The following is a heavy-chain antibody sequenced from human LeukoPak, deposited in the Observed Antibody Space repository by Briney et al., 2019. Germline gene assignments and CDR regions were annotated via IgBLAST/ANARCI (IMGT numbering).Heavy chain of an antibody. CDR1: GFTVRDNY. Sequence: QSGGSLRLSCAASGFTVRDNYMSWVRQAPGKGLEWVSLIYSGGNTFYPDSVRGRFTISRDDSKNTLSLQMNSLRAEDTEVYYCARAVTTGYFDLWGRGTLVTVSS. V-gene: IGHV3-66*01. CDR2: IYSGGNT. J-gene: IGHJ2*01. D-gene: IGHD4-11*01. CDR3: ARAVTTGYFDL.